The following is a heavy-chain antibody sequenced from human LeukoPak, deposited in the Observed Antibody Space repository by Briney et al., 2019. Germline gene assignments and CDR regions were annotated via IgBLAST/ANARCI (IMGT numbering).Heavy chain of an antibody. CDR2: IKQDGSEK. Sequence: GGSLRLSCAASGFTFCIYWMSWVRQAPGKGLEWVANIKQDGSEKYYVHSVKGRFTISRDNAKNSLYLQMNSLRAEDTAVYYCARVRGSGWFSYFDYWGQGTLVTVSS. CDR1: GFTFCIYW. V-gene: IGHV3-7*03. J-gene: IGHJ4*02. CDR3: ARVRGSGWFSYFDY. D-gene: IGHD6-19*01.